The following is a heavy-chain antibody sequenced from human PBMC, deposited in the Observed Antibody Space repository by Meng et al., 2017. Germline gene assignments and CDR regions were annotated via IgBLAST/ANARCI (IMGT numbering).Heavy chain of an antibody. V-gene: IGHV4-31*03. CDR2: IYYSGST. J-gene: IGHJ4*02. CDR3: ARDVARYYDSSGYFDY. CDR1: GGSISSGGYY. D-gene: IGHD3-22*01. Sequence: QVRLPEAGPGLVKPSQTLSLTCTVSGGSISSGGYYWSWIRQHPGKGLEWIGYIYYSGSTYSNPSLKSRVTISVDTSKNQFSLKLSSVTAADTAVYYCARDVARYYDSSGYFDYWGQGTLVTVSS.